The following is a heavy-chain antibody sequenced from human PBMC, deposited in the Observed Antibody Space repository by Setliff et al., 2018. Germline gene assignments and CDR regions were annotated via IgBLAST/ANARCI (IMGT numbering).Heavy chain of an antibody. Sequence: SVKVSCKASGGTFSSYAISWVRQAPGQGLEWMGGIIPILGIANYAQKFQGRVTITADKSTSTAYMELSSLRSEDTAVYYCATVGGDYVWGSYRPRPLDYWGQGTLVTVSS. CDR2: IIPILGIA. J-gene: IGHJ4*02. CDR1: GGTFSSYA. CDR3: ATVGGDYVWGSYRPRPLDY. D-gene: IGHD3-16*02. V-gene: IGHV1-69*10.